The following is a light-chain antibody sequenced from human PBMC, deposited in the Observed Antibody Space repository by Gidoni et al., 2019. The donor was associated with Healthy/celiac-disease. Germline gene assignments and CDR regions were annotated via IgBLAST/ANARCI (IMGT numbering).Light chain of an antibody. CDR1: QSISSY. CDR3: QRSYSTLT. Sequence: DIQMTQSPSSLSAPVGDRVTITCRASQSISSYLNWYQQKPGKAPKLLIYAASSLQSGVPPRFSGSGSGTDFTLTISRLQPEDFATYYCQRSYSTLTFGGGTKVEIK. CDR2: AAS. J-gene: IGKJ4*01. V-gene: IGKV1-39*01.